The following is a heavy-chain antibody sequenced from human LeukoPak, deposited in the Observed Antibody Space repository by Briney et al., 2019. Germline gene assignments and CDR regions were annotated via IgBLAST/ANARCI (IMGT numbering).Heavy chain of an antibody. CDR2: IIPIFGTA. V-gene: IGHV1-69*06. CDR1: GGTFSSYA. Sequence: SVKVSCKASGGTFSSYAISWVRQAPGQGLEWMGGIIPIFGTANYAQKFQGRVTITADKSTSTAYMELSSLRSEDTAVYYCASQVGWQQLAPGCYYGMDVWGKGTTVTVSS. CDR3: ASQVGWQQLAPGCYYGMDV. D-gene: IGHD6-13*01. J-gene: IGHJ6*04.